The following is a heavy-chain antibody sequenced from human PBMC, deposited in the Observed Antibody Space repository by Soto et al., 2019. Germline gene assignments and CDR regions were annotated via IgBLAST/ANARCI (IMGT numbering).Heavy chain of an antibody. Sequence: SETLSLTCSVSGGSISSYYWNWIRQPPGKGLEWIGYIYSSGYTNYNPSLKTRVTMSVDTSKNQFSLKLSSASAADTAVYYCARGYSNDRSFGFDSWGQGTLVTVS. CDR1: GGSISSYY. D-gene: IGHD3-22*01. V-gene: IGHV4-59*01. CDR3: ARGYSNDRSFGFDS. J-gene: IGHJ4*02. CDR2: IYSSGYT.